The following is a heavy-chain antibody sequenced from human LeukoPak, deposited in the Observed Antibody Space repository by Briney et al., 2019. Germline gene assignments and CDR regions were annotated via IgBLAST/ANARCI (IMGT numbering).Heavy chain of an antibody. CDR1: GFTFSSYS. Sequence: PGGSLRLSCAASGFTFSSYSMNWVRQAPGKGLEWVSSISSSSSYIYYADSVKGRFTISRDNAKNSLYLQMNSLRAEDTAVYYCARVREVVPAAIGSYWGQGTLVTVSS. CDR2: ISSSSSYI. V-gene: IGHV3-21*01. CDR3: ARVREVVPAAIGSY. J-gene: IGHJ4*02. D-gene: IGHD2-2*01.